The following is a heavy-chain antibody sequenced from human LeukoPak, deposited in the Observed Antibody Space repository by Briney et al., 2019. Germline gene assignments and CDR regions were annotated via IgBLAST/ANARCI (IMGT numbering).Heavy chain of an antibody. D-gene: IGHD5-24*01. CDR2: ISSSSTYI. CDR1: GFSFSDYY. CDR3: ARGEHKATITGLDS. J-gene: IGHJ4*02. V-gene: IGHV3-21*01. Sequence: GGSLRPSSAASGFSFSDYYMYWVRQAPGKGQEWVSAISSSSTYIYYADSVKGPFTISRDNAGNSVYLQMHGLRADDPAVYFCARGEHKATITGLDSWGQGTLVTVSS.